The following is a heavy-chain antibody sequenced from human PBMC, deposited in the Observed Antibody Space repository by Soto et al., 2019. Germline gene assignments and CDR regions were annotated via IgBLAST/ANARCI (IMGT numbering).Heavy chain of an antibody. CDR2: ISYDGSNG. Sequence: GGSLRLSCAASGCTFRNYPMNWVRQAPDKGLQWVAVISYDGSNGDYADSVRGRFTISRDNSKNTLYLQMNSLRPEDTAVYYCAQLLGGSYAFEIWGQGTMVTVSS. V-gene: IGHV3-30-3*01. D-gene: IGHD1-26*01. CDR1: GCTFRNYP. J-gene: IGHJ3*02. CDR3: AQLLGGSYAFEI.